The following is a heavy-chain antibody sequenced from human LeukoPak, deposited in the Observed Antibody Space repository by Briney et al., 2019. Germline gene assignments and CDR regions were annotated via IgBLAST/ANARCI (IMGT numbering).Heavy chain of an antibody. J-gene: IGHJ6*03. CDR2: IIPIFGTA. CDR1: GGTFSSYA. D-gene: IGHD6-13*01. V-gene: IGHV1-69*06. CDR3: ARGRIAAAGSIHYYYYYMDV. Sequence: GASVKVSCKASGGTFSSYAISWVRQAPGQGLEWMGGIIPIFGTANYAQKFQGRVTITADKSTSTAYMELSSLRSEDTAVYYCARGRIAAAGSIHYYYYYMDVWGKGTTVTVSS.